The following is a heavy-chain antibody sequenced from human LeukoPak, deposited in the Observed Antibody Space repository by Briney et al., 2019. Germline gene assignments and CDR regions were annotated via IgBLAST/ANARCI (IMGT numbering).Heavy chain of an antibody. J-gene: IGHJ6*02. CDR3: ARDGPGPNYDYVWGSYRYRWYYGMDV. Sequence: SVKVSCKASGGTFSSYAISWVRQAPGQGLEWMGRIIPILGIANSAQKFQGRVTITADKSTSTAYMELSSLRSEDTAVYYCARDGPGPNYDYVWGSYRYRWYYGMDVWGQGTTVTVSS. CDR1: GGTFSSYA. V-gene: IGHV1-69*04. D-gene: IGHD3-16*02. CDR2: IIPILGIA.